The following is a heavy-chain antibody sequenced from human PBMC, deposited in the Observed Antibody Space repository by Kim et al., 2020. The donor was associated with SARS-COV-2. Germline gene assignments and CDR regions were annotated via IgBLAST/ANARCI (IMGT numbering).Heavy chain of an antibody. D-gene: IGHD2-21*01. Sequence: GGSLRLSCTASGFTFGDYAMGWVRQAPGKGLEWVSLIRGKPYGGTTEYAASLXGRFTNSRDDSKSIPYLQMNSLKTKDTAVYYCIRSYTAFGGVVIANWGQGTLVIVSX. CDR3: IRSYTAFGGVVIAN. J-gene: IGHJ4*02. V-gene: IGHV3-49*04. CDR1: GFTFGDYA. CDR2: IRGKPYGGTT.